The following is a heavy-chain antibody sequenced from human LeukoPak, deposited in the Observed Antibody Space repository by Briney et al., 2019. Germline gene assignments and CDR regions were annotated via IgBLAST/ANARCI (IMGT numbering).Heavy chain of an antibody. D-gene: IGHD2-15*01. CDR3: ARGGVGYCSGGSCHYYYYGMDV. CDR2: ISSSGSTI. J-gene: IGHJ6*02. Sequence: PGGSLRLSCAASGFTFSSYEMNWVRQAPGKGLEWVSYISSSGSTIYYADSVKGRFTISRDNAKNSLYLQMNSLRAEDTAVYYCARGGVGYCSGGSCHYYYYGMDVWGQGTTVTVSS. V-gene: IGHV3-48*03. CDR1: GFTFSSYE.